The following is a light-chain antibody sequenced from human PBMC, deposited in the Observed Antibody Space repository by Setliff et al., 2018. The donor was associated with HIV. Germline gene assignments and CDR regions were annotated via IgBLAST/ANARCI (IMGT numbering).Light chain of an antibody. Sequence: QSALTQPASVSGSPGQSITISCTGTSSDVGGYNFVSWYQQHPGKAPKLMIYEVSNRPSGVSNRFSGSKSGNTASLTISGLQAEDEADYYCSSNTSKSTYVFGSGT. J-gene: IGLJ1*01. CDR2: EVS. V-gene: IGLV2-14*01. CDR1: SSDVGGYNF. CDR3: SSNTSKSTYV.